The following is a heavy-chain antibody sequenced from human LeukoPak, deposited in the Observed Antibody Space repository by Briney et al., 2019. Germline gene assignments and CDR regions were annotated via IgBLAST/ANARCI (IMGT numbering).Heavy chain of an antibody. CDR1: GGAISSHF. Sequence: SETLSLTCTVSGGAISSHFWTWIRQPPGKGLEWIGYIHYSGSTNYNPSLKSRLTISIDTSKNHFSLKLSSVTAADTAVYYCARRYYDNSGHSYGYYFDYWGQGTLVTVSS. J-gene: IGHJ4*02. CDR2: IHYSGST. V-gene: IGHV4-59*11. CDR3: ARRYYDNSGHSYGYYFDY. D-gene: IGHD3-22*01.